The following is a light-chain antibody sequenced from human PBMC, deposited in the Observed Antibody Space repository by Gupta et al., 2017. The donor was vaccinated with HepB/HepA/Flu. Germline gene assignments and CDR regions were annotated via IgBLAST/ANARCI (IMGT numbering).Light chain of an antibody. CDR2: VAY. J-gene: IGKJ4*01. Sequence: DNLLTQSPSLLSASVGDRVSLTCRASQDISSYLAWYQQKPGKAPKLLIYVAYTLQSGVPPRFSGSGSGTEFTLTISSLQSEDFATYYCLQHSSYPLTFGGGTKVEIK. V-gene: IGKV1-9*01. CDR1: QDISSY. CDR3: LQHSSYPLT.